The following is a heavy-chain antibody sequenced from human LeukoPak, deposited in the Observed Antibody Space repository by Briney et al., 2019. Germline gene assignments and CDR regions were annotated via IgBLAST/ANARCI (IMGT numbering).Heavy chain of an antibody. D-gene: IGHD5-18*01. J-gene: IGHJ4*02. CDR1: GFTFGDYS. CDR3: AKGGGYTLFYYSDN. V-gene: IGHV3-9*03. CDR2: ISWNGGSI. Sequence: GGSLRLSCAASGFTFGDYSMHWVRQAPGKGLEWVSGISWNGGSIGYADSVRGRFTISRDNAKNSLYLQMDSLRAEDMALYYCAKGGGYTLFYYSDNWGQGTLVTVSS.